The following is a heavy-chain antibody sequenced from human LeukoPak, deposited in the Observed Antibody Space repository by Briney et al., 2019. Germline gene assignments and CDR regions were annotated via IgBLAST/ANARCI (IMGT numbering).Heavy chain of an antibody. CDR2: IFYSGST. Sequence: SETLSLTCAVYGGSFSGYYWSWIRQPPGKDLEWIGYIFYSGSTNYNPSLKSRVTISVDTSKNQFSLKLSSVTAADTAVYYCARASMAAPLIDHWGQGTLVTVSS. J-gene: IGHJ4*02. CDR3: ARASMAAPLIDH. CDR1: GGSFSGYY. D-gene: IGHD6-6*01. V-gene: IGHV4-59*01.